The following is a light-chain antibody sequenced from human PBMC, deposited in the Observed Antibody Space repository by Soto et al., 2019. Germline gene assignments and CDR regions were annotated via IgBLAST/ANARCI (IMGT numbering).Light chain of an antibody. J-gene: IGLJ2*01. CDR3: LLYYNGVRI. V-gene: IGLV7-43*01. Sequence: QTVVTQEPSLTVSPGGTVTLTCTSSTGAVTSVNFPSWVQQKPGQAPRALIHTISNKYSWTPARFSGSLLGGKAALTLSGVQPEDEAEYYCLLYYNGVRIFGGGTQLTVL. CDR1: TGAVTSVNF. CDR2: TIS.